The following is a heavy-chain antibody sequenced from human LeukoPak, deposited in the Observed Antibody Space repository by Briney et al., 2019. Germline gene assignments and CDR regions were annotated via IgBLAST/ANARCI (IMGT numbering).Heavy chain of an antibody. CDR2: INPNSGGT. D-gene: IGHD1-1*01. V-gene: IGHV1-2*02. CDR1: GYTFTGYY. Sequence: ASAKVSCKASGYTFTGYYMHWVRQAPGQGLEWMGWINPNSGGTNYAQKFQGRVTMTRDTSISTAYMELSRLRSDDTAVYYCARLGTGTTFPFDYWGQGTLVTVSS. J-gene: IGHJ4*02. CDR3: ARLGTGTTFPFDY.